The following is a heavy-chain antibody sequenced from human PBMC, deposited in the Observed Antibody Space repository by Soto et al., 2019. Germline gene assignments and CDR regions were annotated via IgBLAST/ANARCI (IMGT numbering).Heavy chain of an antibody. CDR3: ARDTGLAPTVWGY. CDR2: VYHSGST. D-gene: IGHD7-27*01. CDR1: GDSIRGGGHY. J-gene: IGHJ4*03. V-gene: IGHV4-31*03. Sequence: QVQLQESGPGLVKPSQTLSLTCSVSGDSIRGGGHYWNWIRQFPGKGLEWIGYVYHSGSTHYNPSLRGRLTISIDTSKNQFSLRLMSVTAADTALYYCARDTGLAPTVWGYWGHGTQVTVSS.